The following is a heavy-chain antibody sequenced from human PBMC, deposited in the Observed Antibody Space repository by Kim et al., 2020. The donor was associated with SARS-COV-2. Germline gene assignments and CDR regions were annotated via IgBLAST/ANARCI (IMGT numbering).Heavy chain of an antibody. J-gene: IGHJ6*02. V-gene: IGHV1-69*13. D-gene: IGHD5-18*01. CDR2: IIPIFGTA. CDR3: ARGGIGYSYGQNLPWYYYGMDV. Sequence: SVKVSCKASGGTFSSYAISWVRQAPGQGLEWMGGIIPIFGTANYAQKFQGRVTITADESTSTAYMELSSLRSEDTAVYYCARGGIGYSYGQNLPWYYYGMDVWGQGTTVTVSS. CDR1: GGTFSSYA.